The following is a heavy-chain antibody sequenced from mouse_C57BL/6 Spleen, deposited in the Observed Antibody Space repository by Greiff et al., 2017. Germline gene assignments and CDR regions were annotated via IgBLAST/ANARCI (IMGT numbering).Heavy chain of an antibody. D-gene: IGHD1-1*01. CDR3: ASAYYSGSSDGYCFDY. V-gene: IGHV5-17*01. J-gene: IGHJ2*01. CDR1: GFTFSDYG. CDR2: ISSGSSTI. Sequence: EVQLVESGGGLVKPGGSLKLSCAASGFTFSDYGMHWVRQAPEKGLEWVAYISSGSSTIYYADTVKGRFTISRDNAKNTLFLQMTSLRSEDTAMYYCASAYYSGSSDGYCFDYWGQGTTLTVSS.